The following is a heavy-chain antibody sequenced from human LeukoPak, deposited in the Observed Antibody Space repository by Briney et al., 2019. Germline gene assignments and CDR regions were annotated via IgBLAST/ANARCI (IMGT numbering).Heavy chain of an antibody. CDR3: ARDRTSWGRPFGAFDI. J-gene: IGHJ3*02. CDR1: GFTFSSYA. D-gene: IGHD3-16*01. CDR2: ISYDGSNK. Sequence: GGSLRLSCAASGFTFSSYAMHWVRQAPGKGLEWVAVISYDGSNKYYADSVKGRFTISRDNSKSTLYLQMNSLRAEDTAVYYCARDRTSWGRPFGAFDIWGQGTMVTVSS. V-gene: IGHV3-30*04.